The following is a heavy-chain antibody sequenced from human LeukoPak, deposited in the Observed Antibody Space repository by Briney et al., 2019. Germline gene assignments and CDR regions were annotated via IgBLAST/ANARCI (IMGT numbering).Heavy chain of an antibody. Sequence: SQTLSLTCAISGDSVSSNSAAWNWIRQSPSRGLEWLGRTYYRSKWYNDYAVSVKSRITINPDTSKNQFSLKLSSVTAADTAVYYCARDRGVGARYYYYYYGMDVWGQGTTVTVSS. V-gene: IGHV6-1*01. CDR2: TYYRSKWYN. CDR3: ARDRGVGARYYYYYYGMDV. CDR1: GDSVSSNSAA. D-gene: IGHD1-26*01. J-gene: IGHJ6*02.